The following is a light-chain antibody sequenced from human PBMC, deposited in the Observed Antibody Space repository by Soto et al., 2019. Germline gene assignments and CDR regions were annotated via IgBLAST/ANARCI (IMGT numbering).Light chain of an antibody. CDR1: QSVSTNF. V-gene: IGKV3-20*01. Sequence: EIVLTQSPGTLSLSPGEGATLSCRASQSVSTNFFAWYQQKPGQAPRLLIYGASTRATGIPDRFSGSGSGIDFSLSISRLGPEDFAVYYCQQYGRTSWTFGHGTKVEIK. J-gene: IGKJ1*01. CDR3: QQYGRTSWT. CDR2: GAS.